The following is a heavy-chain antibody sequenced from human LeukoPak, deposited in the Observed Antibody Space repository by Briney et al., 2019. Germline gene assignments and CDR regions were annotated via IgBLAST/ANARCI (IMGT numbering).Heavy chain of an antibody. D-gene: IGHD6-19*01. CDR2: ISAYNGNT. Sequence: ASVKVSCTASGYTFTSYGISWVRQAPGQGLEWMGWISAYNGNTNYAQKLQGRVTMTTDTSTSTAYMELRSLRSDDTAVYYCARDRAQAVAGTFDYWGQGTLVTVSS. V-gene: IGHV1-18*01. CDR1: GYTFTSYG. J-gene: IGHJ4*02. CDR3: ARDRAQAVAGTFDY.